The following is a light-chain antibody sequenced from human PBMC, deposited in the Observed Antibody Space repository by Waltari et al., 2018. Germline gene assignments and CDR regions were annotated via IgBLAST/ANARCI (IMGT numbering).Light chain of an antibody. CDR2: GAS. CDR3: QQYGSSPLT. J-gene: IGKJ4*01. V-gene: IGKV3-20*01. Sequence: EIVLTQSPGTLSLSPGERATLSCRATQSVSSSHLAWYQQKPGQAPRLLISGASSRATGIPDRFSASGSGTDCTLTISRLEPEDCAVYYCQQYGSSPLTFGGGTKVEIK. CDR1: QSVSSSH.